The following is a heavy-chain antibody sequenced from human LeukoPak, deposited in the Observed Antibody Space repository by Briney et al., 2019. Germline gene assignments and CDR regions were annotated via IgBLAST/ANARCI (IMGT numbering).Heavy chain of an antibody. CDR2: ISYDGSNK. D-gene: IGHD3-22*01. CDR3: AKERYYYDSSGPVGY. Sequence: PGRSPRLSCAASGFTFSSYGMHWVRQAPGKGLEWVAVISYDGSNKYYADSVKGRFTISRDNSKNTLYLQMNSLRAEDTAVYYCAKERYYYDSSGPVGYWGQGTLVTVSS. CDR1: GFTFSSYG. V-gene: IGHV3-30*18. J-gene: IGHJ4*02.